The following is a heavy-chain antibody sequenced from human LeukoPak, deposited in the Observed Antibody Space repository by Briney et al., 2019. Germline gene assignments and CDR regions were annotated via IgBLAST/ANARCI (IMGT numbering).Heavy chain of an antibody. CDR3: ARDRYTVVSWYFDL. CDR2: IYYSGST. J-gene: IGHJ2*01. Sequence: SETLSLTCTVSGGSISSGGYYWSWIRQHPGKGLEWIGYIYYSGSTYYNPSPKSRVTISVDTSKNQFSLKLSSVTAADTAVYYCARDRYTVVSWYFDLWGRGTLVTVSS. V-gene: IGHV4-31*03. CDR1: GGSISSGGYY. D-gene: IGHD4-23*01.